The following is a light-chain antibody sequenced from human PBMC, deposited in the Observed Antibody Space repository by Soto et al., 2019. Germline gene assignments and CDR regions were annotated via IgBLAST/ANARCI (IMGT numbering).Light chain of an antibody. J-gene: IGKJ4*01. Sequence: DIQMTQSPSSLSASVGDRVTITCRASQSISSYLNWYQQKPGKAPKLLIYAASSLQSGVPSRFSGSGSGTDFTLTIRSLKNEHFANYYCQKSYTRNFGGGTKVDI. CDR2: AAS. CDR3: QKSYTRN. V-gene: IGKV1-39*01. CDR1: QSISSY.